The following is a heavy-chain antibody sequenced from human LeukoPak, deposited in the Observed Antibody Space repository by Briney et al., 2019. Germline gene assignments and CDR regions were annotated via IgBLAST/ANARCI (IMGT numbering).Heavy chain of an antibody. V-gene: IGHV4-39*07. CDR2: IYYSGST. D-gene: IGHD5-12*01. J-gene: IGHJ4*02. CDR1: GGSISSSSYY. Sequence: SETLSLTCTVSGGSISSSSYYWGWIRQPPGKGLEWTGSIYYSGSTYYNPSLKSRVTISVDTSKNQFSLKLSSVTAADTAVYYCARESIVAYYFDYWGQGTLVTVSS. CDR3: ARESIVAYYFDY.